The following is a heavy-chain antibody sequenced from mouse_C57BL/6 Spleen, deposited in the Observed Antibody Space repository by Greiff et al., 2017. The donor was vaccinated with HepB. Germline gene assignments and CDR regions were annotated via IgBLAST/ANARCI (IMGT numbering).Heavy chain of an antibody. CDR2: IDPENGDT. D-gene: IGHD1-1*01. V-gene: IGHV14-4*01. CDR1: GFNIKDDY. CDR3: TTLITTVVATQG. Sequence: EVQLQQSGAELVRPGASVKLSCTASGFNIKDDYMHWVKQRPEQGLEWIGWIDPENGDTEYATKFQGKATITADTSSNPAYLQLSSLTSEDTAVYYCTTLITTVVATQGWGQGTTLTVSS. J-gene: IGHJ2*01.